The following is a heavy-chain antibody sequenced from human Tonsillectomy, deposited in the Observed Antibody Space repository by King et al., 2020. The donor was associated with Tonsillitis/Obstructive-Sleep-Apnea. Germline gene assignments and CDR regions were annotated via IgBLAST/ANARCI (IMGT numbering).Heavy chain of an antibody. CDR1: GYTFTSQW. CDR2: IYPGDSDT. CDR3: ARHGDSWTQPDF. Sequence: QLVQSGAEVKKPGESLKLSCKGSGYTFTSQWIGWVRQMPGKGLEWMGMIYPGDSDTRYSPSFQGQVTISADESISTAYLRWSSLQASDTAMYYCARHGDSWTQPDFWGQGSLVTVSS. D-gene: IGHD5-12*01. V-gene: IGHV5-51*01. J-gene: IGHJ4*02.